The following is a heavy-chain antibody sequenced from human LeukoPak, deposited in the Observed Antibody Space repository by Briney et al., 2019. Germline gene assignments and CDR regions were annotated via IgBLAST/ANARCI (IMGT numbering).Heavy chain of an antibody. Sequence: PGGSLRLSCAGSGFTLSSYSMHWVRQAPGKGLEWVSCISSSGSYMYYADSVKGRFTISRDNAKNSLYLQMSGLTAEDTAVYYCARKPSEYTYSQGSYMDVWGKGTTVNVSS. V-gene: IGHV3-21*01. CDR3: ARKPSEYTYSQGSYMDV. CDR2: ISSSGSYM. D-gene: IGHD5-18*01. J-gene: IGHJ6*03. CDR1: GFTLSSYS.